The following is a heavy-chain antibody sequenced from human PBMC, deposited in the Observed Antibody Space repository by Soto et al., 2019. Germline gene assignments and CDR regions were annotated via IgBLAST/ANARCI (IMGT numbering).Heavy chain of an antibody. J-gene: IGHJ4*02. CDR3: AHVYGGYDNFDY. D-gene: IGHD5-12*01. V-gene: IGHV2-5*02. Sequence: QIALRETGPTLVKPTQTLTLTCTFSGFSLSTSGVGVGWIRQPPGKALEWLALIYWDDDKSYSPSLKSRLTITKDNSKNQVVLTMTNMDPVDTATYYCAHVYGGYDNFDYWGQGTLVTVSS. CDR1: GFSLSTSGVG. CDR2: IYWDDDK.